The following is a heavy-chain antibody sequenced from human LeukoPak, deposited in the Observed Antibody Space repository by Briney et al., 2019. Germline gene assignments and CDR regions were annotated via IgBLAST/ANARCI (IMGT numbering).Heavy chain of an antibody. Sequence: WASVKVSCKASGYTFTGYYMHWVRQAPGQGLEWMGWINPNSGGTNYAQKFQGRVTMTRDTSISTAYMELSRLRSDDTAVYYCARGGGYSYGPTFGDVWGKGTTVTVSS. CDR2: INPNSGGT. CDR3: ARGGGYSYGPTFGDV. CDR1: GYTFTGYY. D-gene: IGHD5-18*01. V-gene: IGHV1-2*02. J-gene: IGHJ6*04.